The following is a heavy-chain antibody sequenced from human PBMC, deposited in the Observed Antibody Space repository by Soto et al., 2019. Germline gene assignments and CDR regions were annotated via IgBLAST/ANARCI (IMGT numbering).Heavy chain of an antibody. CDR1: GFTFSSYA. J-gene: IGHJ4*02. D-gene: IGHD3-22*01. CDR2: ISAGGGST. V-gene: IGHV3-23*01. Sequence: EVQLLESGGGLVQPGGSLRLSCAASGFTFSSYAMSWVRQAPGKGLEWVSAISAGGGSTYYADSVKGRFTISRDNSKNTLYLQMNRLRAEDTAVYYCAKTLYYYDTSGYQWGQGTLVTVSS. CDR3: AKTLYYYDTSGYQ.